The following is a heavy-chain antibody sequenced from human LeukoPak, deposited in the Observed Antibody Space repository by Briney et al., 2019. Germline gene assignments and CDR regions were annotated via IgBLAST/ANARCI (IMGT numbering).Heavy chain of an antibody. D-gene: IGHD3-22*01. V-gene: IGHV3-48*03. CDR2: ISSSGSTI. CDR1: GFTLRHYQ. CDR3: ARDYYDSSGYYYFDY. J-gene: IGHJ4*02. Sequence: GGSLSLSCPSSGFTLRHYQMNWVGPPACKGRDWVSYISSSGSTIYYADSVKGRFTISRDNAKNSLYLQMNSLRAEDTAVYYCARDYYDSSGYYYFDYWGQGTLVTVSS.